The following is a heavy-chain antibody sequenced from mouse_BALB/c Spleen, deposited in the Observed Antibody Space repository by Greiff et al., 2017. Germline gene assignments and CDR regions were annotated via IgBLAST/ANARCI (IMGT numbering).Heavy chain of an antibody. J-gene: IGHJ4*01. Sequence: EVQLQQSGAELVKPGASVKLSCTASGFNIKDTYMHWVKQRPEQGLEWIGRIDPANGNTKYDPKFQGKATITADTSSNTAYLQLSSLTSEDTAVYYCARGDGSRSYAMDYWGQGTSVTVSS. V-gene: IGHV14-3*02. CDR3: ARGDGSRSYAMDY. CDR1: GFNIKDTY. CDR2: IDPANGNT. D-gene: IGHD1-1*01.